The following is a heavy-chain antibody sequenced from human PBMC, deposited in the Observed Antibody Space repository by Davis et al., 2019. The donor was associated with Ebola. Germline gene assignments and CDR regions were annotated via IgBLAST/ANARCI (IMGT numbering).Heavy chain of an antibody. CDR3: ARDRHIVVVIGSYFDY. V-gene: IGHV3-33*01. Sequence: GGSLRLSCAASGFTFSSYGMHWVRQAPGKGLEWVAVIWYDGSNKYYADSVKGRFTISRDNSKTTLYLQMTSLRAEDTAVYYCARDRHIVVVIGSYFDYWGQGTLVTVSS. CDR1: GFTFSSYG. J-gene: IGHJ4*02. D-gene: IGHD2-21*01. CDR2: IWYDGSNK.